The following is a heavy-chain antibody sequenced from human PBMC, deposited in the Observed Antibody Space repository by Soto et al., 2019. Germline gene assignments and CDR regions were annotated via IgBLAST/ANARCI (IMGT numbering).Heavy chain of an antibody. D-gene: IGHD5-18*01. CDR1: GFTFSSYG. V-gene: IGHV3-30*18. J-gene: IGHJ4*02. CDR2: ISYDGSNK. CDR3: AKDIRRYGNIFDY. Sequence: QVQLVESGGGVVQPGRSLRLSCAASGFTFSSYGMHWVRQAPGKGPERVAVISYDGSNKYYPDSVKGRFTISRDNSKNTLYLQMNSLRAEDTAVYYCAKDIRRYGNIFDYWGQGTLVTVSS.